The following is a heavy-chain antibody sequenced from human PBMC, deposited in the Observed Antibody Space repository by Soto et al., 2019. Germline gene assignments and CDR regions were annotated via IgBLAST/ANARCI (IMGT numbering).Heavy chain of an antibody. V-gene: IGHV1-69*06. D-gene: IGHD1-7*01. CDR3: ARDRRELRGFYYYYGMDV. CDR1: GGTFSSYA. J-gene: IGHJ6*02. CDR2: IIPIFGTA. Sequence: ASVKVSCKASGGTFSSYAISWVRQAPGQGLEWMGGIIPIFGTANYAQKFQGRVTITADKSTSTAYVELSSLRSEDTAVYYCARDRRELRGFYYYYGMDVWGQGTTVTVSS.